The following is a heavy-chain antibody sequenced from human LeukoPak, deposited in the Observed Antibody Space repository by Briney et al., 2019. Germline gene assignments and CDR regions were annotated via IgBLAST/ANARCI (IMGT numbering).Heavy chain of an antibody. CDR3: AKCSQWLASSYFDY. CDR1: GFTFSSYS. CDR2: ISSSSSTI. V-gene: IGHV3-48*01. Sequence: GGSLRLSCAASGFTFSSYSMNWVRQAPGKGLEWVSYISSSSSTIYYADSVKGRFTISRDNSKNTLYLQMNSLRAEDTAVYYCAKCSQWLASSYFDYWGQGTLVTVSS. J-gene: IGHJ4*02. D-gene: IGHD6-19*01.